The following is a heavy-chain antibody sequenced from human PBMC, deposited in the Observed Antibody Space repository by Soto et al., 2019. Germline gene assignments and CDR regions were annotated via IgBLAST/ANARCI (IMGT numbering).Heavy chain of an antibody. D-gene: IGHD1-1*01. CDR2: INPSGGST. CDR1: GYTFTTFY. V-gene: IGHV1-46*01. Sequence: QVQLVQSGAEVKKPGASVKLSCKASGYTFTTFYIHWVRQAPGQGLEWMGIINPSGGSTSYAQKFQGRVTVTRDTSTDTVYMELSNLRSEDTAVYYCASLLDDYWGQGALVTVSS. CDR3: ASLLDDY. J-gene: IGHJ4*02.